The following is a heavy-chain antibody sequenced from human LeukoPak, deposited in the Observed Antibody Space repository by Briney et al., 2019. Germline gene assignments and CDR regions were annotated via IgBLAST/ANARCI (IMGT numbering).Heavy chain of an antibody. J-gene: IGHJ4*02. Sequence: GGALRLSCAASGFTFTSYEMNWVRQAPGKGLEWGSYISSSGTAVYLADSVKGRFTTSRDNAPITLFIQMNSLRAEDTAVYYCARTGRFDWNFDSWGQGTLVTVSS. CDR2: ISSSGTAV. V-gene: IGHV3-48*03. CDR3: ARTGRFDWNFDS. CDR1: GFTFTSYE. D-gene: IGHD1-1*01.